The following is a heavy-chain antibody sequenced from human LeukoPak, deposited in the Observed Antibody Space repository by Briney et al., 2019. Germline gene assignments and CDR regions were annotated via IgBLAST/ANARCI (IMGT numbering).Heavy chain of an antibody. Sequence: SETLSLTCAVYGGSFSGYYWSWIRQPPGKGLEWIGYIYYSGSTNYNPSLKSRVTISVDTSKNQFSLKLSSVTAADTAVYYCARGHSSSWQRGYYYGMDVWGQGTTVTVSS. D-gene: IGHD6-13*01. CDR2: IYYSGST. V-gene: IGHV4-59*01. CDR3: ARGHSSSWQRGYYYGMDV. J-gene: IGHJ6*02. CDR1: GGSFSGYY.